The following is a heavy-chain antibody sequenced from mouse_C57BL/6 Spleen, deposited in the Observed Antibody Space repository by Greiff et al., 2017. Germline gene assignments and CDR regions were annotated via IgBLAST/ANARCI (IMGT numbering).Heavy chain of an antibody. CDR1: GYTFTSYW. Sequence: VQLQQPGAELVKPGASVKLSCKASGYTFTSYWMQWVKQRPGQGLEWIGEIDPSDSYTNYNQKFKGKATLTVDTSSSTAYMQLSSLTSEDSAVYYCARGGGSPFDYWGQGTTLTVSS. J-gene: IGHJ2*01. CDR3: ARGGGSPFDY. CDR2: IDPSDSYT. V-gene: IGHV1-50*01.